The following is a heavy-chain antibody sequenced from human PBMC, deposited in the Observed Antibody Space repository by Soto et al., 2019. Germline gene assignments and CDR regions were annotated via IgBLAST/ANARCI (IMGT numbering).Heavy chain of an antibody. J-gene: IGHJ4*02. CDR1: GYTFTGSS. D-gene: IGHD7-27*01. V-gene: IGHV1-2*02. Sequence: QVQLVQSGAKVKKPGASVNVSCEASGYTFTGSSIHWVRQAPGQGLEWMGYINPNSGDTIFAQKFQGRVTMTRDTSISTAYMELSRVASDDTAVYYCARDLTGDPNYWGQGTLVTVSS. CDR2: INPNSGDT. CDR3: ARDLTGDPNY.